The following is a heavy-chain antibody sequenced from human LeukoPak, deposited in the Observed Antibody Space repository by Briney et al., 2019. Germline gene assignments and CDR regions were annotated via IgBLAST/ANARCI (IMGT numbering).Heavy chain of an antibody. CDR2: THDSGNS. J-gene: IGHJ4*02. Sequence: SETLSLTCAVSGDSITNNYWAWIRQPPGKGLEWIGYTHDSGNSNYNPSLRSRVTISIDTSKNQFSLKLTSVTAADTAVYYCARDRSAAPADYWGQGTLVTVSS. CDR3: ARDRSAAPADY. D-gene: IGHD6-13*01. CDR1: GDSITNNY. V-gene: IGHV4-59*13.